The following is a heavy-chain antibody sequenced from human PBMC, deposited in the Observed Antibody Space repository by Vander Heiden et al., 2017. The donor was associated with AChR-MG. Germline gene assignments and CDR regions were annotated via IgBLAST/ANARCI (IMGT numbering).Heavy chain of an antibody. J-gene: IGHJ3*01. CDR1: GFTFSVSA. D-gene: IGHD3-10*01. V-gene: IGHV3-73*02. CDR3: SRRGSRTGPTDDGLDV. CDR2: ISSKGNNYAT. Sequence: EVQLVESGGGLVQPGGSLKLSCEASGFTFSVSAIHWVRQASGKGLEWIGRISSKGNNYATVHAESVKCRFTLSRDDSKNTGDLKMNSINTEDKAIYYCSRRGSRTGPTDDGLDVWGQGTVVTVSA.